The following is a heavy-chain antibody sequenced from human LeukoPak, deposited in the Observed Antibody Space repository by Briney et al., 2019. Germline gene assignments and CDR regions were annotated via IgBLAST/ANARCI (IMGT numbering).Heavy chain of an antibody. CDR3: ARDVVAAAGTWDY. CDR1: GDSISYYY. CDR2: ISTSGTT. V-gene: IGHV4-4*07. D-gene: IGHD6-13*01. Sequence: SETLSLTCTVSGDSISYYYWSWIRQPAGKGLEWIGRISTSGTTNYNPSLKSRVTMSVGTSKNQFSLKLSSVTAADTAVYYCARDVVAAAGTWDYWGQGTLVTVSS. J-gene: IGHJ4*02.